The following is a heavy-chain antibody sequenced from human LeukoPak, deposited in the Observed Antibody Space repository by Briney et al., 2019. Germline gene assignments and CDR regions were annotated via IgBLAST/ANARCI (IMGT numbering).Heavy chain of an antibody. Sequence: PGGSLRLSCAASGFTFSSYGMHWVRQAPGKGLEWVAFIRYDGSNNYYADSVKGRFTISRDNSKNTLYLQMNSLRAEDTAVYYCAKDFGNSFDYWGQGTLVTVSS. D-gene: IGHD4-23*01. J-gene: IGHJ4*02. V-gene: IGHV3-30*02. CDR1: GFTFSSYG. CDR3: AKDFGNSFDY. CDR2: IRYDGSNN.